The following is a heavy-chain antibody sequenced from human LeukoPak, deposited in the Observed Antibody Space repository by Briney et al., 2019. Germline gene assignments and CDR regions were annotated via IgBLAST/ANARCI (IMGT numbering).Heavy chain of an antibody. CDR2: ISAYNGNT. J-gene: IGHJ6*02. D-gene: IGHD2-2*01. Sequence: ASVTVSCKASGYTFNSYGISWLRQAPGQRLEWIGWISAYNGNTNYAQKLQGRVTMTTDTPTSTAYMELRSLRSDDTAVYYCARDAPDIVVVPAMDYYPGMHVWGQGTTVTVSS. V-gene: IGHV1-18*01. CDR3: ARDAPDIVVVPAMDYYPGMHV. CDR1: GYTFNSYG.